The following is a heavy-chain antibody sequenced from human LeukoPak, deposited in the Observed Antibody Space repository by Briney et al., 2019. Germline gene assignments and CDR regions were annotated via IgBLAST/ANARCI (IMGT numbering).Heavy chain of an antibody. CDR1: GYTFTGYY. CDR3: ARDRSSSSSHFDY. Sequence: GASVKVSCKASGYTFTGYYMHWVRQAPGQGLEWMGRINPNSGGTNYAQKFQGRVTMTRDTSTSTVYMELSSLRSEDTAVYYCARDRSSSSSHFDYWGQGTLVTVSS. D-gene: IGHD6-6*01. CDR2: INPNSGGT. J-gene: IGHJ4*02. V-gene: IGHV1-2*06.